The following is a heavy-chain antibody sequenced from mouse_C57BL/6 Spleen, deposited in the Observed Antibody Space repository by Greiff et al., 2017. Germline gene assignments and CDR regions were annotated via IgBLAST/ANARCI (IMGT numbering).Heavy chain of an antibody. D-gene: IGHD3-2*01. J-gene: IGHJ2*01. Sequence: VQLQQSGPELVKPGASVKISCKASGYAFSSSWMNWVKQRPGKGLEWIGRIYPGDGDTNYNGKFKGKATLSADKSSSTAYMQLSSHTSEDSAVYFCAKRQDYFDYWGQGTTLTVSS. CDR1: GYAFSSSW. CDR3: AKRQDYFDY. CDR2: IYPGDGDT. V-gene: IGHV1-82*01.